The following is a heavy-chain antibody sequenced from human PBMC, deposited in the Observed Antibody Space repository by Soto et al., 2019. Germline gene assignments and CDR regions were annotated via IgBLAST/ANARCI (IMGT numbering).Heavy chain of an antibody. CDR2: INAGNGNT. CDR3: ARDVQLLWFGEFFSGPYGMDV. Sequence: ASVKVSCKASGYTFTSYAMHWVRQAPGQRLEWMGWINAGNGNTKYSQKFQGRVTITRDTSASTAYMELSSLRSEDTAVYYCARDVQLLWFGEFFSGPYGMDVWGQGTTVTVSS. CDR1: GYTFTSYA. D-gene: IGHD3-10*01. V-gene: IGHV1-3*01. J-gene: IGHJ6*02.